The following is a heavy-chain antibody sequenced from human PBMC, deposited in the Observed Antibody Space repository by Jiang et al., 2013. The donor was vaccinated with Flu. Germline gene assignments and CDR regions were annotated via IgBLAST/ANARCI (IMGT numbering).Heavy chain of an antibody. CDR3: YDQWPDSDY. V-gene: IGHV3-15*01. J-gene: IGHJ4*02. CDR2: LKSKTDGGTT. Sequence: LSCEASGFTFSNAWMNWVRQAPGKGRGVAWSVLKSKTDGGTTDYAASVKGRFTISRDDSKNTLYLQMNSLKTEDTAVYYCYDQWPDSDYWGQGTLVTVSS. D-gene: IGHD6-19*01. CDR1: GFTFSNAW.